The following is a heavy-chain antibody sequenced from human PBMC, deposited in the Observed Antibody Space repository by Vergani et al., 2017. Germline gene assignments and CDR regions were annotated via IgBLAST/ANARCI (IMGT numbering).Heavy chain of an antibody. CDR3: ARRTRCSGTTCPGAFDL. D-gene: IGHD2-2*01. V-gene: IGHV4-4*07. Sequence: QVQLQESGPGLVKTSETLSLTCTVSGRSTSSYYWSWIRQPAGNGLEWVGRIYKNGNTNYNPSLKSRVAVSVDTSKNQFSLKLTSVTAADTAIYYCARRTRCSGTTCPGAFDLWGQGTMVTVAA. J-gene: IGHJ3*01. CDR1: GRSTSSYY. CDR2: IYKNGNT.